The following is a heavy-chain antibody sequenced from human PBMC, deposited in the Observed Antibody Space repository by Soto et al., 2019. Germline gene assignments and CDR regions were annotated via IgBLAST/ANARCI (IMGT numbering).Heavy chain of an antibody. V-gene: IGHV1-46*01. CDR3: ARLYSRFNSGAFDI. CDR2: INPSGGSI. D-gene: IGHD5-12*01. CDR1: GYTFTSYG. Sequence: ASVKVSCKASGYTFTSYGISWVRQAPGQGLEWMGVINPSGGSINYAQKFQGRVTMTRDTSTSTVYMELSRLRSDDTALYYCARLYSRFNSGAFDIWGQGTMVTVSS. J-gene: IGHJ3*02.